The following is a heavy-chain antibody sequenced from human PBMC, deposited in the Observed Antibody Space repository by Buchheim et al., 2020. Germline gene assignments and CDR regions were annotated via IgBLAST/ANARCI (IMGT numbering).Heavy chain of an antibody. CDR3: AKDTDDSSDYYYAGYFQH. J-gene: IGHJ1*01. CDR2: ISVSGGST. Sequence: EVQLLESGGGLVQPGGSLRLSCAASGFTFSSHAMNWVRQAPGKGLEWVSAISVSGGSTYYADSVKGRFTISRDNSKNTPYLQMNSLRAEDTAVYYCAKDTDDSSDYYYAGYFQHWGQGTL. D-gene: IGHD3-22*01. V-gene: IGHV3-23*01. CDR1: GFTFSSHA.